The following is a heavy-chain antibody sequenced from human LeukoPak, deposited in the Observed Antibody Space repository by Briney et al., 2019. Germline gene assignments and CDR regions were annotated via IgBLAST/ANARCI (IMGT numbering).Heavy chain of an antibody. V-gene: IGHV4-39*01. CDR2: IYYSGRT. J-gene: IGHJ1*01. Sequence: SETLSLTCSVSGDSVSRSDSYWDWIRQPPGKGLELIGTIYYSGRTYYSPSLNSRLTMSVDPSNNQFSLNRRSVTAADTALYYCERRRYYDGSGYLEWGQGTLLSVSS. CDR1: GDSVSRSDSY. CDR3: ERRRYYDGSGYLE. D-gene: IGHD3-22*01.